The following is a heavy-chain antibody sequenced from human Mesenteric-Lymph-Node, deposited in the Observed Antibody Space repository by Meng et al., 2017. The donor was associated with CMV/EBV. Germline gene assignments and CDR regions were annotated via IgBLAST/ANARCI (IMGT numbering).Heavy chain of an antibody. CDR3: ARESYYDFWSGYYPPLDYYYGMDV. J-gene: IGHJ6*02. D-gene: IGHD3-3*01. Sequence: SETLSLTCTVSGGSISSSSYYWGWIRQPPGKGLEWIGSIYYSGSTYDNPSLKSRVTISVDTSKNQFSLKLRSVTAADTAVYYCARESYYDFWSGYYPPLDYYYGMDVWGQGTTVTVSS. V-gene: IGHV4-39*07. CDR2: IYYSGST. CDR1: GGSISSSSYY.